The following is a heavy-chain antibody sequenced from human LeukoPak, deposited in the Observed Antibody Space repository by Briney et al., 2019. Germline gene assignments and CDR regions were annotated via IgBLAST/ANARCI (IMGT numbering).Heavy chain of an antibody. V-gene: IGHV4-34*01. Sequence: PGGSLRLSCAASGFTFSNYWMSWVRQPPGKGLEWIGETSHSGSTNYNPSLKSRVTISVDMSKNQFSLKLSSVTAADTAVYYCARGPPAKPGTGYYYGMDVWGQGTTVTVSS. J-gene: IGHJ6*02. CDR3: ARGPPAKPGTGYYYGMDV. CDR2: TSHSGST. CDR1: GFTFSNYW. D-gene: IGHD2-2*01.